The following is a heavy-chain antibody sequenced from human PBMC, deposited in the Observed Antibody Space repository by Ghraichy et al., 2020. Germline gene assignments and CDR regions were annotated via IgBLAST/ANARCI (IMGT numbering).Heavy chain of an antibody. D-gene: IGHD2-2*01. CDR2: IYYSGST. CDR3: ARSLGYCSSTSCYPQFDP. Sequence: SETLSLTCTVSGGSISSSSYYWGWIRQPPGKGLEWIGSIYYSGSTYYNPSLKSRVTISVDTSKNQFSLKLSSVTAADTAVYYCARSLGYCSSTSCYPQFDPWGQGTLVTVSS. V-gene: IGHV4-39*01. CDR1: GGSISSSSYY. J-gene: IGHJ5*02.